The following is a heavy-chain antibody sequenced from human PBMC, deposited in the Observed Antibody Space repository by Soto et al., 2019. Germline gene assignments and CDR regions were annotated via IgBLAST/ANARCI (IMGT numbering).Heavy chain of an antibody. V-gene: IGHV1-3*01. Sequence: AASVKVSCKASGYTFTSYAMHWVRQAPGQRLEWMGWINAGNGNTKYSQKFQGRVTITRDTSASTAYMELSSLRSEDTAVYYCARTYYDFFSEVQYGMDVWGQGTTVTVSS. D-gene: IGHD3-3*01. CDR3: ARTYYDFFSEVQYGMDV. CDR2: INAGNGNT. CDR1: GYTFTSYA. J-gene: IGHJ6*02.